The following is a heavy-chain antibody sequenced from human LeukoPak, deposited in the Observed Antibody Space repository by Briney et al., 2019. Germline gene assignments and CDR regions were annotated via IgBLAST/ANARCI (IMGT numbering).Heavy chain of an antibody. CDR3: VRGGSGWYEDY. D-gene: IGHD6-19*01. CDR1: GYTFTSYY. CDR2: INTYNGNT. V-gene: IGHV1-18*04. J-gene: IGHJ4*02. Sequence: ASVKVSCKASGYTFTSYYMHWVRQAPGQGLQWMGWINTYNGNTNYAQKLQGRVTMTTDTSTSAAYMELRSLRSDDTAVYYCVRGGSGWYEDYWGQGTLVTVSS.